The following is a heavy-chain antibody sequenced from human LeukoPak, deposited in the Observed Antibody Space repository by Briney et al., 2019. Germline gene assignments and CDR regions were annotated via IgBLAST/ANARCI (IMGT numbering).Heavy chain of an antibody. Sequence: SETLSLTCTVSGDSISSGDYYWSWIRQPPGKGLEWIGYIYYSGSTYYNPSLKSRVTISVDTSKNQFSLKLSSVTAADTAVYYCARGYDSSGFIRDYWGQGTLVTVSS. D-gene: IGHD3-22*01. CDR1: GDSISSGDYY. CDR3: ARGYDSSGFIRDY. CDR2: IYYSGST. J-gene: IGHJ4*02. V-gene: IGHV4-30-4*08.